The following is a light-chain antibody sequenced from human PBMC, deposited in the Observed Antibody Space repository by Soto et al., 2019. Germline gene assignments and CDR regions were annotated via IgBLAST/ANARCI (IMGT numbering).Light chain of an antibody. CDR1: QTVHSH. V-gene: IGKV3D-15*01. CDR2: AAS. CDR3: QQYSSGM. J-gene: IGKJ1*01. Sequence: EIVMTQSPATLSVSPGERVTLSCRPSQTVHSHLAWYQQRPGQAPRPLIYAASTRATGIPDRFSGGGSGTDFTLTISRLEPEDFAVYYCQQYSSGMFGQGTKVEIK.